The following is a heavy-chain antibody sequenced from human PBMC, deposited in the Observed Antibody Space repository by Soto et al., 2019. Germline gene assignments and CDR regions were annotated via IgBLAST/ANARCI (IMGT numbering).Heavy chain of an antibody. D-gene: IGHD3-10*01. J-gene: IGHJ4*02. Sequence: VQVVASGGGLVQPGRSLRLSCAVSGFRFEQYVMHWVRQGPGKGLECVSTVSPTGDTVAYADSVEGRFTVSRDNAKNSLFLQMNRLIGDDTAFYYCLQDAPIGSIDDWGQGTLVTVSS. CDR3: LQDAPIGSIDD. V-gene: IGHV3-9*01. CDR2: VSPTGDTV. CDR1: GFRFEQYV.